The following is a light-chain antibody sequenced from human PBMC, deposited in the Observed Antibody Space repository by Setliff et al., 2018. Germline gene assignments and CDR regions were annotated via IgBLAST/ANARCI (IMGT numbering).Light chain of an antibody. V-gene: IGLV2-14*03. J-gene: IGLJ1*01. CDR1: SSDVGGSNH. CDR2: DVT. Sequence: QSVLTQPASVSGSPGQSIAISCTGTSSDVGGSNHVSWYQQHPGKAPRLIIYDVTNRPSGVSDRFSGSKSGNTASLIISGLQAEDDADYYCCSHTRTLNPFVFGTGTKGTVL. CDR3: CSHTRTLNPFV.